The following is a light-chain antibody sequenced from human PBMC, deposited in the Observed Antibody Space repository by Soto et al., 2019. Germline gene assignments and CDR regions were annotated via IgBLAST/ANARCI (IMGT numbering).Light chain of an antibody. Sequence: EIVLTQSPATLSLSPGERATLSCRASQSVSTYLAWYQQKPGQAPRLLIYDASKRATGIPVRISGSGSGTDFTLTITSLEPEDFGVYYCQQRSNWPPTWTFGQGTKVDIK. J-gene: IGKJ1*01. CDR3: QQRSNWPPTWT. CDR1: QSVSTY. V-gene: IGKV3-11*01. CDR2: DAS.